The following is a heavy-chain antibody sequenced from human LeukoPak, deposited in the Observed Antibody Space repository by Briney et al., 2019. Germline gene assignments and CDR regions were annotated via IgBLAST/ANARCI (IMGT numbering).Heavy chain of an antibody. CDR1: GGSVTSYY. Sequence: SETLSLTCSVSGGSVTSYYWSWIRQSPGKGLEWIGYIYYSGGTNYNPSLKSRVTISVDTSRNQFSLKLSSVTAADTAVYYCAGRRVAATNYWGQGTLVTVSS. V-gene: IGHV4-59*02. CDR3: AGRRVAATNY. J-gene: IGHJ4*02. CDR2: IYYSGGT. D-gene: IGHD2-15*01.